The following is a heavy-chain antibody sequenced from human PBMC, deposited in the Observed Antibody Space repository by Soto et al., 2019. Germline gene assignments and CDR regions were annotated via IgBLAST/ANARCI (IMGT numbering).Heavy chain of an antibody. V-gene: IGHV3-23*01. CDR3: AYSSTPFDY. CDR2: ISGSGGST. CDR1: SSYA. J-gene: IGHJ4*02. Sequence: SSYAMSWVRQAPGKGLEWVSAISGSGGSTYYADSVKGRFTISRDNSKNTLYLQMNSLRAEDTAVYYCAYSSTPFDYWGQGTLVTVSS. D-gene: IGHD6-13*01.